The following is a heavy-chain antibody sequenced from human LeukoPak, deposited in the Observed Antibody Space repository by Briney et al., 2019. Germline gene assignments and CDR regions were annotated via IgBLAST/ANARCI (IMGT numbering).Heavy chain of an antibody. D-gene: IGHD2-21*01. CDR3: DTTLYYSGGECDSLAFYI. CDR1: GFTFCNYL. V-gene: IGHV3-64*01. Sequence: GGSLRLSCAASGFTFCNYLMHWVRQAPGKGLEYFSAISRTGSTTYYTNSVKGRFTISRDNSKNTLYLQMGSLRAEDMAVYYCDTTLYYSGGECDSLAFYIWGQGTMVTVSS. CDR2: ISRTGSTT. J-gene: IGHJ3*02.